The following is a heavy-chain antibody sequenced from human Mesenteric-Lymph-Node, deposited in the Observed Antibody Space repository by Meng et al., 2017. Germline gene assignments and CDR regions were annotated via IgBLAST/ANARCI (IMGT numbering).Heavy chain of an antibody. V-gene: IGHV3-7*01. CDR2: INQDGSRT. D-gene: IGHD6-19*01. J-gene: IGHJ4*02. Sequence: ASLMISCAASGFTFSNCWMSWVRKAPGKGLEWVANINQDGSRTYYVDSVKGRFTISRDNATNSLYLQMNSLRAEDTAVYYCARDSDMGIEVAPVDYWGQGTLVTVSS. CDR3: ARDSDMGIEVAPVDY. CDR1: GFTFSNCW.